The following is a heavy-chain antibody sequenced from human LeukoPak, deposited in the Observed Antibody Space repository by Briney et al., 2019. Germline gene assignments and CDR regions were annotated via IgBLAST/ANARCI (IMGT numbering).Heavy chain of an antibody. J-gene: IGHJ4*02. CDR2: ISYDGSNK. Sequence: GGSLRLSCTASGFTFSSYAMDWVRQAPGKGLEWVAVISYDGSNKYYADSVKGRFTISRDNSRNTLYLQMNSLRAEDTAVCYCAKDKFSGSYYNFDYWGQGTLVTVSS. V-gene: IGHV3-30-3*01. D-gene: IGHD1-26*01. CDR3: AKDKFSGSYYNFDY. CDR1: GFTFSSYA.